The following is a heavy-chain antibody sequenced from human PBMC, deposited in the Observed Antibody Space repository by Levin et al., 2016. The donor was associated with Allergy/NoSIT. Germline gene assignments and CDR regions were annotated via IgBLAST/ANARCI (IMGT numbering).Heavy chain of an antibody. CDR2: ISSSGRAT. V-gene: IGHV3-11*01. CDR1: GFKFSDYY. D-gene: IGHD3-22*01. J-gene: IGHJ3*02. Sequence: GESLKISCAASGFKFSDYYMTWIRQAPGKGLEWVSYISSSGRATYYADSVKGRFTISRDNAKNSLYLQMNSLRAEDTAVYYCARAWLDVFDIWGQGTMVTVSS. CDR3: ARAWLDVFDI.